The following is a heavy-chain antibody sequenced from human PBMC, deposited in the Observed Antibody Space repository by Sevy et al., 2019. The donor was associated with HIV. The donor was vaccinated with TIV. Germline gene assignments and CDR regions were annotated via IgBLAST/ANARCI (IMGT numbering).Heavy chain of an antibody. CDR3: ARDVDTPFVRSFDS. CDR1: ALTFSSDS. D-gene: IGHD5-18*01. CDR2: ISSSSRTI. J-gene: IGHJ4*02. V-gene: IGHV3-48*02. Sequence: GGSLRLSCVVSALTFSSDSMNWVRQAPGKGLEWLAYISSSSRTIYYADSVEGRFTISRDNDKKSVFLQMNNLRDEDSATYYCARDVDTPFVRSFDSWGQGTLVTASS.